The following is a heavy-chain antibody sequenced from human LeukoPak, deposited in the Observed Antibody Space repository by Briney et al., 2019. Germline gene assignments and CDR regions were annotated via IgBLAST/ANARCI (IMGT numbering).Heavy chain of an antibody. V-gene: IGHV3-15*01. J-gene: IGHJ4*02. CDR2: IKSKTHGGTT. CDR3: TTFSDCTSSICYTNY. CDR1: GLTFSNVW. D-gene: IGHD2-2*02. Sequence: GGSLRLSCVVSGLTFSNVWMSWVRQAPGKGLEWVGRIKSKTHGGTTDYAAPVYGRFTVSRDDSKNTLYLQMNSLQTEDTAVYYCTTFSDCTSSICYTNYWGQGTLVTVSS.